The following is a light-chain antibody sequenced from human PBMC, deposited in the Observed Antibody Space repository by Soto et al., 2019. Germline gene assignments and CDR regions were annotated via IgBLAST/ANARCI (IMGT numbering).Light chain of an antibody. CDR1: SSNIGAGYD. V-gene: IGLV1-40*01. CDR3: KSYASSLRALYV. CDR2: GNS. J-gene: IGLJ1*01. Sequence: QSGLTQPPSVSGAPGQRVTISCTGSSSNIGAGYDVHWYQQLPGTAPKLLIYGNSNRPSGVPDRFSGSKSGTSASLAITGLQAEDEADYYCKSYASSLRALYVFGTGTTLTVL.